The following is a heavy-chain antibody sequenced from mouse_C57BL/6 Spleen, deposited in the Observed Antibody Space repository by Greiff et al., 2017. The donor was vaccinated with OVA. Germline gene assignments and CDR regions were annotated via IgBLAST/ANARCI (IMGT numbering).Heavy chain of an antibody. CDR2: INYDGSSN. CDR3: ARARGYAMDY. Sequence: EVQRVESEGGLVQPGSSMKLSCTASGFTFSDYYMAWVRQVPEKGLEWVANINYDGSSNYNLESLKSRFFISRDNAKNILYLQMSSLKSEDTATYYCARARGYAMDYWGQGTSVTVSS. J-gene: IGHJ4*01. CDR1: GFTFSDYY. V-gene: IGHV5-16*01.